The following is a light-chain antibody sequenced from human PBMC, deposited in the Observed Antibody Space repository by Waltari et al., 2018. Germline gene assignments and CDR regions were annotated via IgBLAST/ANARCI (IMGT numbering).Light chain of an antibody. CDR1: QTINMY. V-gene: IGKV1-39*01. CDR3: QQSYSTPRT. J-gene: IGKJ1*01. Sequence: DIQVTQSPSSLSASIGDRVTITCRASQTINMYLNWYQQKPGKAPNLLIYEASSLESGVPSMFSGTASGTDFTLTINSLQPEDFATYYCQQSYSTPRTFGQGTKVEIK. CDR2: EAS.